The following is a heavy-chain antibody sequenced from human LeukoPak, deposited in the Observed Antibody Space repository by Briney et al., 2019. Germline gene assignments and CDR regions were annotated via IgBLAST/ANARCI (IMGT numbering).Heavy chain of an antibody. CDR1: GGSITTYY. Sequence: SETLSLTCTVSGGSITTYYWSWIRQPPGKGLEWIGYIYYSRNTMYNPSLKSRVTISIDTSKNQLSLKVNSVTAADTAVYYCARHAPSYTSGWYYFDYWGQGTLVTVSS. CDR3: ARHAPSYTSGWYYFDY. D-gene: IGHD6-19*01. V-gene: IGHV4-59*08. J-gene: IGHJ4*02. CDR2: IYYSRNT.